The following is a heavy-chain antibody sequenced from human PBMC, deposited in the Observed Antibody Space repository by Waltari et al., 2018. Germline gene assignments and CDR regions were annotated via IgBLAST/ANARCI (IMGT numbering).Heavy chain of an antibody. CDR3: ARMDIVATIFDY. J-gene: IGHJ4*02. D-gene: IGHD5-12*01. CDR1: GFTVSSNY. CDR2: IYSGGST. V-gene: IGHV3-53*01. Sequence: EVQLVESGGGLIQPGGSLRLSCSASGFTVSSNYLSWVRQAPGKGLEWVSVIYSGGSTYYADSVKGRFTISRDNSKNTLYLQMNSLRAEDTAVYYCARMDIVATIFDYWGQGTLVTVSS.